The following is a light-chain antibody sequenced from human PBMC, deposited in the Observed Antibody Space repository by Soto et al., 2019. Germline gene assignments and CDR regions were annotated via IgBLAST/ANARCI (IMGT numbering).Light chain of an antibody. Sequence: DIQMTQSPSSLSASVGDRVTITCRASQSSSSYLNWYQQKPGTAPKLLIYAAYSLQSGVPSRFSGSGSATDFTLAISNLQPEDIATYYFQQSYSTPLTIGGGNKVEIK. J-gene: IGKJ4*01. CDR3: QQSYSTPLT. CDR1: QSSSSY. CDR2: AAY. V-gene: IGKV1-39*01.